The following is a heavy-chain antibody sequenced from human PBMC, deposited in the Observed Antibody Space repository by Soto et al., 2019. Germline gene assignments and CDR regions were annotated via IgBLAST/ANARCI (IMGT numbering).Heavy chain of an antibody. V-gene: IGHV3-30-3*01. CDR2: VSYDGSKK. J-gene: IGHJ6*02. Sequence: QVQLVESGGGVVQPGRSLRLSCAASEFIFSNYAMYWVRQAPDKGLDWVAVVSYDGSKKYYADSVKGRFTISRDKSKNTLCLQMDSLRAEDTGVHYCARDLIPFWSKCTYYGMDVWGQGTTVTVSS. D-gene: IGHD3-3*01. CDR1: EFIFSNYA. CDR3: ARDLIPFWSKCTYYGMDV.